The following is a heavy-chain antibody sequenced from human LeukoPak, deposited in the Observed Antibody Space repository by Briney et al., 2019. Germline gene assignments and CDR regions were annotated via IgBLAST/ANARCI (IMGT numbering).Heavy chain of an antibody. J-gene: IGHJ4*02. CDR1: GFTFSSYA. D-gene: IGHD3-9*01. V-gene: IGHV3-21*01. CDR3: ARALGYDILTGYYPPSGY. CDR2: ISSSSSYI. Sequence: GGSLRLSCAASGFTFSSYAMSWVRQAPGKGLEWVSSISSSSSYIYYADSVKGRFTISRDNAKNSLYLQMNSLRAEDTAVYYCARALGYDILTGYYPPSGYWGQGTLVTVSS.